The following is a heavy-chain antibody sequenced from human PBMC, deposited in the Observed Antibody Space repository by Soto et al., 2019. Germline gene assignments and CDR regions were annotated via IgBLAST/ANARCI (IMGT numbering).Heavy chain of an antibody. D-gene: IGHD2-8*01. J-gene: IGHJ6*02. Sequence: VQLVESGGGVVQPGRSLTLSCAASGDSGFSFSSYGFHWVRQAPGKGLEWVAVISYDGTIRHFAESVKGRFTVSRDNAMLTVDLQMNSLRPEDTAVYDYAKDRMVTSNFYGMDVWGQGTTVTVSS. CDR2: ISYDGTIR. V-gene: IGHV3-30*18. CDR3: AKDRMVTSNFYGMDV. CDR1: GDSGFSFSSYG.